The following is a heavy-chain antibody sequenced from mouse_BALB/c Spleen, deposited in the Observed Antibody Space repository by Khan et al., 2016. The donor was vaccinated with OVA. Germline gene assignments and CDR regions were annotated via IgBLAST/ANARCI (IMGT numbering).Heavy chain of an antibody. V-gene: IGHV1-76*01. J-gene: IGHJ2*01. CDR2: IYPGTNNT. D-gene: IGHD3-1*01. CDR3: ARKGALSGFDT. Sequence: QIQLVQSGAELVRPGASVKLSCKTSGYIFTSYWIHWVKKRSGQGLEWIARIYPGTNNTYYNEKFKDKATLTADKSSSTAYMQLSSLTSEDSAVLSCARKGALSGFDTWGQGTTLTVSS. CDR1: GYIFTSYW.